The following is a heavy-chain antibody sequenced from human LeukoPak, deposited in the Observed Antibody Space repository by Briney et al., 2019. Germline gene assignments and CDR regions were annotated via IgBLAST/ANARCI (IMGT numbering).Heavy chain of an antibody. J-gene: IGHJ5*02. D-gene: IGHD3-10*01. CDR1: GGSISPYF. CDR3: ARDDYRGVTNFDP. CDR2: IAYSGST. Sequence: SETLSLTCSVSGGSISPYFWSWIRQPPGKGLEWIGYIAYSGSTNYNPSLKSRVTISVDTSKNQFSLRLDSVTTADTAVYYCARDDYRGVTNFDPWGQGTLVTVSS. V-gene: IGHV4-59*01.